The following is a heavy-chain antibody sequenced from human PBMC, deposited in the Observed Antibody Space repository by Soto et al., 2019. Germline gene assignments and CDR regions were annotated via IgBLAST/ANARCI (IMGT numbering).Heavy chain of an antibody. J-gene: IGHJ6*02. Sequence: PGGSLRLSCAVSGFTLSMYSMTWVRQAPGKGLEWVAKIPQEGSDGHYVDSVKGRFTISRDNAKNSVYLQMNSLRAEDTVVYYCARDKLILPAHAVVYGSDVWGQGAKVTVSS. V-gene: IGHV3-7*03. CDR1: GFTLSMYS. D-gene: IGHD2-2*01. CDR3: ARDKLILPAHAVVYGSDV. CDR2: IPQEGSDG.